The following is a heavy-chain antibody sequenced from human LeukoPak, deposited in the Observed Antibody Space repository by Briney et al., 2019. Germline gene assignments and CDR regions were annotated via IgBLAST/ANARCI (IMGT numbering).Heavy chain of an antibody. V-gene: IGHV3-49*03. CDR1: GFTFGDYA. D-gene: IGHD3-22*01. J-gene: IGHJ4*02. CDR3: TRDEEAITYYYDSSGYYHY. CDR2: IRSKAYGGTT. Sequence: GRSLRLSCTASGFTFGDYAMSRFRQAPGKGLEWVGFIRSKAYGGTTEYAASVKGRFTISRDDSKSIAYLQMNSLKTEDTAVYYCTRDEEAITYYYDSSGYYHYWGQGTLVTVSS.